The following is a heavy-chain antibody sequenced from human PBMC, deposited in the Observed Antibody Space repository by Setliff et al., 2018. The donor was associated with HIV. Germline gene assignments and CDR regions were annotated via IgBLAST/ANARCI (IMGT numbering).Heavy chain of an antibody. CDR3: AIGYEYGQGCFDH. CDR2: IYHSGST. CDR1: GGSVSTSNW. J-gene: IGHJ4*02. D-gene: IGHD3-10*01. V-gene: IGHV4-4*02. Sequence: SETLSLTCAVSGGSVSTSNWWSWVRQPPGKGLEWIGEIYHSGSTNYNPSLKSRVTISVDKPKNQFSLNLSSVTAADTAVYYCAIGYEYGQGCFDHWGQGIRVTVSS.